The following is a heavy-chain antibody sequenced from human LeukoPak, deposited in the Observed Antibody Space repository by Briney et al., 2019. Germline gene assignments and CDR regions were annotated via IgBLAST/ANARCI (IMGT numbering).Heavy chain of an antibody. CDR1: GFTFSSYG. CDR3: ARSIVGAIVFDY. J-gene: IGHJ4*02. V-gene: IGHV3-23*01. CDR2: ISGSGGRT. Sequence: GGTLRLSCAASGFTFSSYGMSWVRQAPGKGLEWVSGISGSGGRTYYADSVKGRFSISRDNSKNTLYLQMNSLRAEDTAVYYCARSIVGAIVFDYWGQGTLVTVSS. D-gene: IGHD1-26*01.